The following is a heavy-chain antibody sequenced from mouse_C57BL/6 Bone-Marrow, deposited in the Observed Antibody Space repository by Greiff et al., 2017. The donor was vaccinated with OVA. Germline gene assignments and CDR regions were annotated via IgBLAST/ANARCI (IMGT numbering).Heavy chain of an antibody. V-gene: IGHV1-82*01. Sequence: VQLQESGPELVKPGASVKISCKASGYAFSSSWMNWVKQRPGKGLEWIGRIYPGDGDTNYNGKFKGKATLTADKSSSTAYMQLSSLTSEDSAVYFCADDYYGSSYGAYWGQGTLVTVSA. D-gene: IGHD1-1*01. J-gene: IGHJ3*01. CDR3: ADDYYGSSYGAY. CDR1: GYAFSSSW. CDR2: IYPGDGDT.